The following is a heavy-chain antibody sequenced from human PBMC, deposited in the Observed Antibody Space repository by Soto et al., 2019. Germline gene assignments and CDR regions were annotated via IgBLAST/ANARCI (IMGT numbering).Heavy chain of an antibody. J-gene: IGHJ4*02. CDR2: ISGSGGST. D-gene: IGHD2-2*01. Sequence: PGGSLILSCAASGLTFSNYSMYAMSWVRQAPGKGLEWVSGISGSGGSTYYADSVKGRFTISRDNSKNTLYLQMNSLRAEDTAVYYCAKDLYLQLPRYYFDYWGQGTLVTVSS. CDR3: AKDLYLQLPRYYFDY. CDR1: GLTFSNYSMYA. V-gene: IGHV3-23*01.